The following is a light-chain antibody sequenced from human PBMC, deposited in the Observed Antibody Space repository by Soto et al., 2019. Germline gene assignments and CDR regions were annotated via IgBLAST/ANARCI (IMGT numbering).Light chain of an antibody. J-gene: IGLJ2*01. CDR2: FKSDSDK. CDR1: SGINVATNR. Sequence: QAVVTQPASLSASPGASASLTCTLSSGINVATNRIYWYQQKPGSPPQYLLRFKSDSDKQQGSGVPSRFSGSKDASANAGILLISGLQSEDEADYYCMIWNSSASAVFGGGTKLTVL. V-gene: IGLV5-45*01. CDR3: MIWNSSASAV.